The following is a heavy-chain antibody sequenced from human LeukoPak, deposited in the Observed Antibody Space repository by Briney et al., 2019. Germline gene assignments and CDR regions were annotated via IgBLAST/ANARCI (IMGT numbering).Heavy chain of an antibody. V-gene: IGHV1-2*02. Sequence: AXVKVSCKAXGXTFTGYYMHWVRQAPGQGLEWMGWINPSSGGTNYAQKFQGRVTMTRDTSISTAYMELSRLRSDDTAVYYCARDHELRFYDFWSGYDYWGQGTLVTVSS. J-gene: IGHJ4*02. CDR2: INPSSGGT. CDR3: ARDHELRFYDFWSGYDY. CDR1: GXTFTGYY. D-gene: IGHD3-3*01.